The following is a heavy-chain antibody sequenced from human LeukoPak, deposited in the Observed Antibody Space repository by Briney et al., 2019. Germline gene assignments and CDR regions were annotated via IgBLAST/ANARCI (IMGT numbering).Heavy chain of an antibody. CDR2: INYSWRT. D-gene: IGHD1-26*01. Sequence: SETLSLTCTISDDSISSNRYFWAWIRQPPGGGLEWIASINYSWRTYYNPSLKSRLTISIDTAKRQFSLKLTSVTAADTALYYCARDIDDVGALLDFWGQGTLVTVSS. J-gene: IGHJ4*02. CDR3: ARDIDDVGALLDF. CDR1: DDSISSNRYF. V-gene: IGHV4-39*07.